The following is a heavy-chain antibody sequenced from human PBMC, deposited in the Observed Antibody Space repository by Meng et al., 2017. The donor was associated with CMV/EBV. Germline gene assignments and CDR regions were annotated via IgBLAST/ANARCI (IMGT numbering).Heavy chain of an antibody. CDR3: TSPEWDGGADY. CDR2: IKSKTDGGTT. Sequence: CAASGFTFSNAWMSWVRQAPGKGLEWVGRIKSKTDGGTTDYAAPVKGRFTISRDDSKNTLYLQMNSLKTEDTAVYYCTSPEWDGGADYWGQGTLVTV. J-gene: IGHJ4*02. D-gene: IGHD1-26*01. CDR1: GFTFSNAW. V-gene: IGHV3-15*01.